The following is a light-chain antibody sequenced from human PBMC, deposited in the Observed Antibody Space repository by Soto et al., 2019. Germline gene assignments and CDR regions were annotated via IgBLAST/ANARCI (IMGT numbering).Light chain of an antibody. CDR2: GAS. V-gene: IGKV3-20*01. CDR3: QQYGSSSIT. CDR1: QSVSSSY. Sequence: EIALTQSPGTLSLSPGERATLSCRASQSVSSSYLAWYQKKPGQAPRILIYGASSRATGIPDRFSGSGSGTDFNLTISRLEPEDFAVYYCQQYGSSSITFGPGTRREIK. J-gene: IGKJ5*01.